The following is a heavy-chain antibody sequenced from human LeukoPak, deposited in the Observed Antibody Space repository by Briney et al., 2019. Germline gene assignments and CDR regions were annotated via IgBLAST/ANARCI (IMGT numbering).Heavy chain of an antibody. J-gene: IGHJ4*02. D-gene: IGHD3-3*01. Sequence: GGSLRLSCAASGFTFSSYAMSWVRQAPGKGLGWVSAISGSGGSTYYADSVKGRFTISRDNSKNTLYLQMNSLRAEETAVYYCAKGDDFWSGYSDYWGQGTLVTVSS. CDR2: ISGSGGST. CDR1: GFTFSSYA. V-gene: IGHV3-23*01. CDR3: AKGDDFWSGYSDY.